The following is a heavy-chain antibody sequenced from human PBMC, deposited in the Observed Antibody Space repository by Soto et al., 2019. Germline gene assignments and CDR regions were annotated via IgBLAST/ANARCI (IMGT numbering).Heavy chain of an antibody. V-gene: IGHV4-39*01. CDR3: ARYQLLFCYYYGMDV. CDR2: IYYSGST. Sequence: SETLSLTCTVSGGSISSSSYYWGWIRQPPGKGLEWIGGIYYSGSTYYNPSLKSRVTISVDTSKNQFSLKLSSVTAADTAVYYCARYQLLFCYYYGMDVWGQGTTVTVSS. CDR1: GGSISSSSYY. D-gene: IGHD2-2*01. J-gene: IGHJ6*02.